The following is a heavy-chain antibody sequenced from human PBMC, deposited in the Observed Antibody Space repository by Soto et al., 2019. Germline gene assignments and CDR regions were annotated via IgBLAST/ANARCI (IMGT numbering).Heavy chain of an antibody. Sequence: GGSLRLSCAASGFTFSNAWMSWVRQAPGKGLEWVGRIKSKTDGGTTDYAAPVKGRFTISRDDSKNTLYLQMNSLKTEDTAVYYCTTDFEGYSGYGPPFYWGQGTLVTVSS. CDR2: IKSKTDGGTT. CDR3: TTDFEGYSGYGPPFY. J-gene: IGHJ4*02. CDR1: GFTFSNAW. V-gene: IGHV3-15*01. D-gene: IGHD5-12*01.